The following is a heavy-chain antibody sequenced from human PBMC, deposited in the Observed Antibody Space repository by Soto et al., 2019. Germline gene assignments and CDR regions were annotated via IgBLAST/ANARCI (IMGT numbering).Heavy chain of an antibody. CDR1: GYTFTSYG. CDR2: ISAYNGNT. CDR3: ARDIPHDYGDYEGEYYYYGMDV. D-gene: IGHD4-17*01. J-gene: IGHJ6*02. Sequence: QVQLVQSGAEVKKPGASVKVSCKASGYTFTSYGISWVRQAPGQGLEWMGWISAYNGNTNYAQKLQGRVTMTTDTSTPTAYMELRSLRSDDTAVYYCARDIPHDYGDYEGEYYYYGMDVWGQGTTVTVSS. V-gene: IGHV1-18*01.